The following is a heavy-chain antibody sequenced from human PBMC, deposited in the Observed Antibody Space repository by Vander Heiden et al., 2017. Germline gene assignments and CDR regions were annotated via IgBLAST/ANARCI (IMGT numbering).Heavy chain of an antibody. V-gene: IGHV3-21*02. CDR1: GFTFSSYG. D-gene: IGHD3-10*01. CDR3: ARDRAGTNYFQH. Sequence: DVELVESGGGLVRPAGSLRLSCPASGFTFSSYGMNWVRQAPGKGLEWVSSISRTGNYIYYADSVKGRFTISRDNAKNSVFLQMNSLRAEDTAVYYCARDRAGTNYFQHWGQGTLITVS. J-gene: IGHJ1*01. CDR2: ISRTGNYI.